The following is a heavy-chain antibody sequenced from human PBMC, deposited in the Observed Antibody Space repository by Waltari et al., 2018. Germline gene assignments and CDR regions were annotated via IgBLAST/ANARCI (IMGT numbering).Heavy chain of an antibody. D-gene: IGHD3-10*01. CDR1: GFSFSGSW. CDR2: INPDGRCE. Sequence: EVQLLESGGGLVQPGGSLRLSCAASGFSFSGSWMTWVRQAPGKGLEWVAEINPDGRCEYYVDSVNGRFTISRDNTKNSLYLQMNSLRPDDTAVYFCARDPAFGAFDFWGQGTVVTVSS. CDR3: ARDPAFGAFDF. J-gene: IGHJ3*01. V-gene: IGHV3-7*01.